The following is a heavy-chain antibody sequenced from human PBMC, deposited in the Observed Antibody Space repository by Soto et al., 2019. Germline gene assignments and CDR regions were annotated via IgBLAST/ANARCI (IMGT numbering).Heavy chain of an antibody. CDR2: MNPNSGNT. CDR1: GYTFTSYD. V-gene: IGHV1-8*01. D-gene: IGHD3-3*01. CDR3: ARHQAYYDFWSGFHGWIDP. Sequence: ASVKVSCKASGYTFTSYDINWVRQATGQGLEWMGWMNPNSGNTGYAQKFQGRVTMTRNTSISTAYMELSSLRSEDTAVYYCARHQAYYDFWSGFHGWIDPWGQGTLVTVS. J-gene: IGHJ5*02.